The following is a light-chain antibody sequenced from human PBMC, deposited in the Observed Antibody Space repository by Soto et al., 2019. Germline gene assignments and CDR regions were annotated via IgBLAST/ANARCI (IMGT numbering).Light chain of an antibody. CDR3: SSYTTMSTYI. CDR2: EVT. Sequence: QSALTQPASVSGSPGQSITISCTGTSSDIGDYDYVSWYQQHPVKAPKLIIYEVTNRPSGVSDRFSGSKSGNTASLTISGLQSEDEAEYYCSSYTTMSTYIFGTGTQLTVL. J-gene: IGLJ1*01. CDR1: SSDIGDYDY. V-gene: IGLV2-14*01.